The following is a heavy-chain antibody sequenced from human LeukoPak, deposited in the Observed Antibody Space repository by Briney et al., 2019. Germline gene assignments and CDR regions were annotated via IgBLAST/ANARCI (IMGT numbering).Heavy chain of an antibody. Sequence: GGSLRLSCAASGFTFSNYWMHWVRQAPGKGLVWVSRLNSDGSSTNYADSVKGRFTISRDNAKNTLYLQINSLRDEDTAVFYCARSRYDYIWGIDYWGQGTLVTISS. CDR3: ARSRYDYIWGIDY. CDR1: GFTFSNYW. V-gene: IGHV3-74*01. D-gene: IGHD3-16*01. CDR2: LNSDGSST. J-gene: IGHJ4*02.